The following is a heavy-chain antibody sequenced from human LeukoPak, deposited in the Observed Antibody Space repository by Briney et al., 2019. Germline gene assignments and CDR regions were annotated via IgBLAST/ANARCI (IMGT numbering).Heavy chain of an antibody. Sequence: PGGSLRLTCAASGFTFTNAWMNWVRQAPGKGLEWVGRIKSKSDGGTTDYAAPVKGRFTISRDDSKNTLYLQMDSLKTDDTAVYYCTTDPTVTYFDWFEYWGQGTLVTVSS. CDR3: TTDPTVTYFDWFEY. CDR2: IKSKSDGGTT. J-gene: IGHJ4*02. D-gene: IGHD3-9*01. CDR1: GFTFTNAW. V-gene: IGHV3-15*01.